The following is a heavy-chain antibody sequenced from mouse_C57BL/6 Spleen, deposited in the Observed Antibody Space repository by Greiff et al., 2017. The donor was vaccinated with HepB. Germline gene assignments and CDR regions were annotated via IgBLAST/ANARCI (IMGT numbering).Heavy chain of an antibody. Sequence: QVQLQQSGPELVKPGASVKISCKASGYAFSSSWMNWVKQRPGKGLEWIGRIYPGDGDTNYNGKFKGKATLTADKSSSTAYMQLSSLTSEDSAVYFGARASSYNRGYFDVWGTGTTSTVSS. CDR1: GYAFSSSW. V-gene: IGHV1-82*01. J-gene: IGHJ1*03. CDR3: ARASSYNRGYFDV. CDR2: IYPGDGDT. D-gene: IGHD1-3*01.